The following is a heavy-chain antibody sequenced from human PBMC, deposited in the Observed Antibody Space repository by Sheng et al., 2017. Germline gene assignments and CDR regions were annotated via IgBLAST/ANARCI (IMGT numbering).Heavy chain of an antibody. D-gene: IGHD3-10*01. V-gene: IGHV3-48*03. CDR2: ISSSGRTI. J-gene: IGHJ6*02. Sequence: EVQLVESGGGLVQPGGSLRLSCAASGFTFSSYEMNWVRQAPGKGLEWVSYISSSGRTIYYVDSVKGRFTISRDNAKNSLYLQMNSLRAEDTAVYYCARDTTQSSDYFVSGSYYRGYYAMDVWGQGTTVTVSS. CDR1: GFTFSSYE. CDR3: ARDTTQSSDYFVSGSYYRGYYAMDV.